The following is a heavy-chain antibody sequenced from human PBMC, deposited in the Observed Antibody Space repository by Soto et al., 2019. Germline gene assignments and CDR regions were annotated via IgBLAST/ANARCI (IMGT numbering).Heavy chain of an antibody. Sequence: ASVKVSCKASGGTFSSYAISWVRQAPGQGLEWVGGIIPIFGTANYAQKFQGRVTITADESTSTAYMELSSLRSEDTAVYYCARDHSSGPGDYWGQGTLVTVSS. D-gene: IGHD2-15*01. V-gene: IGHV1-69*13. CDR2: IIPIFGTA. CDR3: ARDHSSGPGDY. CDR1: GGTFSSYA. J-gene: IGHJ4*02.